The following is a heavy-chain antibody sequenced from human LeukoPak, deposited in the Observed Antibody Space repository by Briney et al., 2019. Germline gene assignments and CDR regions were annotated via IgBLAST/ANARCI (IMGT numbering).Heavy chain of an antibody. CDR3: ARGNHSGSGDAEYFQH. Sequence: GGSLRLSCAASGFTVSSNYMSWVRQAPGKGLEWVSVIYSGGSTYYAGSVKGRFTISRDNSKNTLYLQMNSLRAEDTAVYYCARGNHSGSGDAEYFQHWGQGTLVTVSS. V-gene: IGHV3-53*01. J-gene: IGHJ1*01. CDR2: IYSGGST. D-gene: IGHD6-13*01. CDR1: GFTVSSNY.